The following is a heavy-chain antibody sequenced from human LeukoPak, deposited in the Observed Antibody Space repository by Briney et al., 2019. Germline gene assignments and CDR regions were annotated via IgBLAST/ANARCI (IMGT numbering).Heavy chain of an antibody. CDR2: ISSSSSYI. Sequence: GGSLRLSCAASGFTFSSYSMNWVRQAPGKGLEWVSSISSSSSYIYYADSVKGRFTISRDNSKNTLYLQMNSLRAEDTAVYYCARDATFYDSSGYPATFDYWGQGTLVTVSS. D-gene: IGHD3-22*01. J-gene: IGHJ4*02. V-gene: IGHV3-21*01. CDR1: GFTFSSYS. CDR3: ARDATFYDSSGYPATFDY.